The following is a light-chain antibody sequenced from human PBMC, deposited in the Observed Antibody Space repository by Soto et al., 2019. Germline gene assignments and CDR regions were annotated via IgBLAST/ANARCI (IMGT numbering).Light chain of an antibody. J-gene: IGKJ2*01. V-gene: IGKV1-5*03. Sequence: DIQMTQSPSSLSASVGDRVTITCRASQSISSWLAWYQQKPGKAPKLLIYKASSLESGVPSRFSGSGSGTEFTLTISSLQPDDSETYYCQQYNSYSYTFGQGTKVDIK. CDR1: QSISSW. CDR3: QQYNSYSYT. CDR2: KAS.